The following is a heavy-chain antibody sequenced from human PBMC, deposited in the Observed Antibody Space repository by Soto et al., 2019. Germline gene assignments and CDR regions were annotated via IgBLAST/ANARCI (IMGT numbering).Heavy chain of an antibody. D-gene: IGHD3-3*01. V-gene: IGHV4-59*08. Sequence: QVQLQESGPGLVKPSETLSLTCTVSGGSISSYYWSWIRQPPGKGLEWIGYIYYSGSTNYNPSLKSRVTISVDTSKNQFSLKLSSVTAADTAVYYCARRYDFWSGYLYYYMDVWGKGTTVTVSS. CDR2: IYYSGST. CDR1: GGSISSYY. J-gene: IGHJ6*03. CDR3: ARRYDFWSGYLYYYMDV.